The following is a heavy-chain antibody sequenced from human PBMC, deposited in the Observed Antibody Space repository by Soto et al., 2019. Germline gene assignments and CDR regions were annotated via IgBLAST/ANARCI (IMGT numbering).Heavy chain of an antibody. V-gene: IGHV4-34*01. CDR2: INHSGST. J-gene: IGHJ5*02. CDR3: ARGLPSDIVSGYLPGVSCWFDP. Sequence: SETLSLTCAVYGGSFSGYYWSWIRQPPGKGLEWIGEINHSGSTNYNPSLKSRVTISVDTSKNQFSLKLSSVTAADTAVYYCARGLPSDIVSGYLPGVSCWFDPWGQGSLVTVSS. D-gene: IGHD3-9*01. CDR1: GGSFSGYY.